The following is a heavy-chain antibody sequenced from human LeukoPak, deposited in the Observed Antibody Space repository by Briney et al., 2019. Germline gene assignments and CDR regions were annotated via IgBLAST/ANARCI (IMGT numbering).Heavy chain of an antibody. J-gene: IGHJ3*02. CDR2: INPNSGGT. CDR3: AAETQSLWFGEFQHDAFDI. V-gene: IGHV1-2*02. D-gene: IGHD3-10*01. Sequence: ASVKVSCKASGYTFTGYYMHWVRQAPGQGLEWMGWINPNSGGTNYAQKFQGRVTITRDMSTSTAYMELSSLRSEDTAVYYCAAETQSLWFGEFQHDAFDIWGQGTMVTVSS. CDR1: GYTFTGYY.